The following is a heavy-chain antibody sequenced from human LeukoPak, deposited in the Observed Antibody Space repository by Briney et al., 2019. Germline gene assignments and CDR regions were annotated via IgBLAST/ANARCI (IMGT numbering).Heavy chain of an antibody. D-gene: IGHD4-17*01. Sequence: PGGTPRLSCAASGFTFSSFGMHWVRQAPGQGLEWVAVISFDGSNQYYADSVKGRFTIYRDNFKNTVYLQMNSLRAEETAVYYCAKSHPPTVTTEEGEYLQHWGQGTLVTVFS. J-gene: IGHJ1*01. CDR2: ISFDGSNQ. V-gene: IGHV3-30*18. CDR3: AKSHPPTVTTEEGEYLQH. CDR1: GFTFSSFG.